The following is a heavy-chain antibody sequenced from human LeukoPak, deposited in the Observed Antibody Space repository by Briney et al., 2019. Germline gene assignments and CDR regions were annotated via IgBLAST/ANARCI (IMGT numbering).Heavy chain of an antibody. CDR1: GGTFISYA. D-gene: IGHD3-22*01. CDR2: IIPIFGTA. J-gene: IGHJ4*02. V-gene: IGHV1-69*05. Sequence: SXXVSCKASGGTFISYAISWVRQAPGQGLEWMGGIIPIFGTANYAQKFQGRVTITTDESTRTAYMELSSLRSEDTAVYYCARASGSLFDYWGQGTLVTVSS. CDR3: ARASGSLFDY.